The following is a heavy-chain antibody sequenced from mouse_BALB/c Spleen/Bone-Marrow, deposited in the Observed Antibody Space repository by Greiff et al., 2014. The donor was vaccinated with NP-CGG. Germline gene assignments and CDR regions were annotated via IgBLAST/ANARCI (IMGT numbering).Heavy chain of an antibody. CDR3: ARWGRYDKDSRAMDY. CDR1: GYTFTSYV. V-gene: IGHV1-14*01. D-gene: IGHD2-14*01. J-gene: IGHJ4*01. CDR2: INPYSDGT. Sequence: EVQLQQSRLPFFDCGTSVKMSCKASGYTFTSYVMQWVKQRPGQGLEWIGYINPYSDGTQYNEKFKGKATLTSDKSSSTAYMELSSLTSEDSAVYYCARWGRYDKDSRAMDYWGQGTSVTVSS.